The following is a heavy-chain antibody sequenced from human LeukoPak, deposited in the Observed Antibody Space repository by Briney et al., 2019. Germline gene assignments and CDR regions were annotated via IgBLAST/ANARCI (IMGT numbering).Heavy chain of an antibody. CDR2: INHSGST. J-gene: IGHJ4*02. CDR1: GGSFSGYY. D-gene: IGHD5-12*01. V-gene: IGHV4-34*01. CDR3: ARGGYSGYDFGDY. Sequence: SETLSLTCAVYGGSFSGYYWSWIRQPPGKGLEWIGEINHSGSTNYNPSLKSRVTISVDTSKNQFSLKLSSVTAADTAVYYCARGGYSGYDFGDYWGQGTLVTVSS.